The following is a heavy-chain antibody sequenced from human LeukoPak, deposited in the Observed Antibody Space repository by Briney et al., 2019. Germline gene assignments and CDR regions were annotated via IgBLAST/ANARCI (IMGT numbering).Heavy chain of an antibody. CDR3: ARDYDFWSGYTSDLDY. Sequence: ASVKVSCKVSGYTLTELSMHWVRQAPGQGLEWMGWISAYNGNTNYAQKLQGRVTMTTDTSTSTAYMELRSLRSDDTAVYYCARDYDFWSGYTSDLDYWGQGTLVTVSS. D-gene: IGHD3-3*01. CDR1: GYTLTELS. V-gene: IGHV1-18*01. CDR2: ISAYNGNT. J-gene: IGHJ4*02.